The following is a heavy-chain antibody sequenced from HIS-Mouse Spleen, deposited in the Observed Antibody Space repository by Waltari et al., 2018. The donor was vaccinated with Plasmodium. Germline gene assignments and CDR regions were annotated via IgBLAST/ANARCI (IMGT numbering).Heavy chain of an antibody. Sequence: EVQLLESGGGLVQPGGSLRLSCAASGFTFSSYAMSWVRQAPGKGLGWVSAISGSGGSTYYAGSVKGRFTISRDNSKNTLYLQMNSLRAEDTAVYYCASSWYWYFDLWGRGTLVTVSS. J-gene: IGHJ2*01. CDR3: ASSWYWYFDL. V-gene: IGHV3-23*01. CDR1: GFTFSSYA. D-gene: IGHD6-13*01. CDR2: ISGSGGST.